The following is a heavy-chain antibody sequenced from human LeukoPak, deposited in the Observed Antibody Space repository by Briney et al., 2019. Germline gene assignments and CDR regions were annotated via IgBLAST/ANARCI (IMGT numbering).Heavy chain of an antibody. CDR2: INHSGST. Sequence: PSETLSLTCAVYGGSFSGYYWSWIRQPPGKGLEWIGEINHSGSTNYNPSLKSRVTTSVDTSKNQFSLKLSSVTAADTAVYYCARGYCSSTSCTFYYWGQGTLVTVSS. D-gene: IGHD2-2*01. J-gene: IGHJ4*02. CDR3: ARGYCSSTSCTFYY. CDR1: GGSFSGYY. V-gene: IGHV4-34*01.